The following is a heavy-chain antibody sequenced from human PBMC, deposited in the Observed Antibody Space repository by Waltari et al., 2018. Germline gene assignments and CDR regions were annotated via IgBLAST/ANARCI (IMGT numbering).Heavy chain of an antibody. J-gene: IGHJ6*03. V-gene: IGHV4-61*02. Sequence: QVQLQESGPGLVKPSQTLSLTCTVSGGSISSGSYYWSWIRQPAGKGLEWIGRIYTSGSTNYNPSLKSRVTISVDTSKNQFSLKLSSVTAADTAVYYCARDQGGVTPSYMDVWGKGTTVTVSS. D-gene: IGHD3-16*01. CDR2: IYTSGST. CDR3: ARDQGGVTPSYMDV. CDR1: GGSISSGSYY.